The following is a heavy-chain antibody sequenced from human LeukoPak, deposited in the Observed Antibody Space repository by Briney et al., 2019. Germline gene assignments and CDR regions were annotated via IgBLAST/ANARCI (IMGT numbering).Heavy chain of an antibody. CDR3: GRAGGIGSYGNGIDY. CDR1: GGSISSYY. Sequence: PSETLSLTCTVSGGSISSYYWSWIRQAAGKGLEWIGRIYSSGSTNYNPSFKSRVTMSVDTSKNQFSLKLSSVTAAYTAVYYCGRAGGIGSYGNGIDYWGQGTLVTVSS. CDR2: IYSSGST. V-gene: IGHV4-4*07. D-gene: IGHD6-19*01. J-gene: IGHJ4*02.